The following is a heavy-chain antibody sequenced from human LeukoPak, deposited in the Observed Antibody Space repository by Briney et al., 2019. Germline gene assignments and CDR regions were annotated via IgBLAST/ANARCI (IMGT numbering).Heavy chain of an antibody. J-gene: IGHJ6*03. CDR2: IKSKTDGGTT. CDR1: GFTFSNAW. D-gene: IGHD3-3*01. Sequence: GGSLRLSCAASGFTFSNAWMSWVRQAPGKGLEWVGRIKSKTDGGTTDYAAPVKGRFTISRDDSKNTLYLQMNSLKTEDTAVYYCTTSYYDFWSGSLVPYYMDVWGKGTTVTVSS. V-gene: IGHV3-15*01. CDR3: TTSYYDFWSGSLVPYYMDV.